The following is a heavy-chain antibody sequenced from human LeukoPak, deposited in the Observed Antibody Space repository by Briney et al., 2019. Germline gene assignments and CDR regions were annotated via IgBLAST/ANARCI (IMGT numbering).Heavy chain of an antibody. J-gene: IGHJ4*02. V-gene: IGHV3-30*02. CDR1: GFTFSSYG. CDR2: IRYDGSNK. Sequence: QVQLVESGGGVVQPGGSLRLSCAASGFTFSSYGMHWVRQAPGKGLEWVAFIRYDGSNKYYADSVKARFTLSRDNSKNTMYLQMNTLRAADTAVYYCATGYSSGWYGRLDYWGQGTQVTVSS. D-gene: IGHD6-19*01. CDR3: ATGYSSGWYGRLDY.